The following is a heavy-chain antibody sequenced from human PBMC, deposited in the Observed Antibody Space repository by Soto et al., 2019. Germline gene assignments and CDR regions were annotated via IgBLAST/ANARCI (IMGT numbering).Heavy chain of an antibody. J-gene: IGHJ6*02. CDR2: IWYDGSNK. CDR1: GFTFSSYG. CDR3: ASSSMTTVSNYYYYGMDV. V-gene: IGHV3-33*01. Sequence: GSLRLSCAASGFTFSSYGMHWVRQAPGKGLEWVAVIWYDGSNKYYADSVKGRFTISRDNSKNTLYLQMNSLRAEDTAVYYCASSSMTTVSNYYYYGMDVWGQGTTVTVSS. D-gene: IGHD4-4*01.